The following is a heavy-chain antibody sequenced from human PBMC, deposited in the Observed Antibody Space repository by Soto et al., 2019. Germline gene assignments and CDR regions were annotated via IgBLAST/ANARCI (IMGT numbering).Heavy chain of an antibody. J-gene: IGHJ5*02. Sequence: PSETLSLTCTVSGGSISSYYWSWIRQPAGKGLEWIGRIYTXXXXXXXXSLKSRVTMSVDTSKNQFSLKLSSVTAADTAVYYCARDHRDSSGYYPYNWFDPWGQGTLVTVSS. CDR2: IYTXXXX. CDR3: ARDHRDSSGYYPYNWFDP. D-gene: IGHD3-22*01. V-gene: IGHV4-4*07. CDR1: GGSISSYY.